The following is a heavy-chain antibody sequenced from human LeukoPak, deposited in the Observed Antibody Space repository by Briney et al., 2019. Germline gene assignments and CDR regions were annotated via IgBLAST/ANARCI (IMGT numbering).Heavy chain of an antibody. D-gene: IGHD1-26*01. V-gene: IGHV1-2*02. Sequence: ASVKVSCKASGYTFTGYYMHWVRQAPGQGLEWMGWINPNSGGTNYAQKFQGRFTMTRDTSISTAYMELSRLRSDDTAVYYCARLPWELTTRDYWGQGTLVTVSS. CDR3: ARLPWELTTRDY. J-gene: IGHJ4*02. CDR1: GYTFTGYY. CDR2: INPNSGGT.